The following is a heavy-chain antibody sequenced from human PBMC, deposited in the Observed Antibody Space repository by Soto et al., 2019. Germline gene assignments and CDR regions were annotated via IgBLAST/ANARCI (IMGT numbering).Heavy chain of an antibody. CDR1: GGSFSGWH. CDR2: ASHTGGT. J-gene: IGHJ6*02. V-gene: IGHV4-34*01. Sequence: QVQVQQWGAGLLKFSETLSLTCAVNGGSFSGWHWNWIRQPPGKGLEWIGEASHTGGTNYNPSLESRVTISVDRSRTQLSLNLTSVSAADTAVYYCARSRNLDVWGPGTTVIVSS. D-gene: IGHD1-1*01. CDR3: ARSRNLDV.